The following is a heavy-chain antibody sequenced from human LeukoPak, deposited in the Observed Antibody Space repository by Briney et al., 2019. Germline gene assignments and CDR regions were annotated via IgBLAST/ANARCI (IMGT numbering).Heavy chain of an antibody. V-gene: IGHV3-30-3*01. D-gene: IGHD2/OR15-2a*01. CDR1: GFTFSSYA. CDR2: MSYDGSNK. J-gene: IGHJ4*02. Sequence: PGGSLRLSCAASGFTFSSYAMHWVRQAPGKGLEWVALMSYDGSNKYYADSVKGRFTISRDNSKNTLYLQMNSLRAEDTAVYYCARENIVADSGSYFDYWGQGTLVTVSS. CDR3: ARENIVADSGSYFDY.